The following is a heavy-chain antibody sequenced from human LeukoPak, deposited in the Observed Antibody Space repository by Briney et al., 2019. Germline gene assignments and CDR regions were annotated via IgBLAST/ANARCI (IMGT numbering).Heavy chain of an antibody. D-gene: IGHD6-19*01. Sequence: PSETLSLTCSVSGDSIGNYHWSWVRQPAGQGLDWIGQSQSSGRNNYNPPLKRRVTVSIDMPQHHFYLTIRSVTAADPAIYYCPRRDITGGWSFKDWGKGILVTVS. V-gene: IGHV4-4*07. CDR3: PRRDITGGWSFKD. J-gene: IGHJ4*02. CDR2: SQSSGRN. CDR1: GDSIGNYH.